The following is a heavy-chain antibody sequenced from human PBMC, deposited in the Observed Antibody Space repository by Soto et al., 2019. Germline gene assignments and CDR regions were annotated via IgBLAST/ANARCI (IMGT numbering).Heavy chain of an antibody. CDR3: ALYICFGSQDWFDP. V-gene: IGHV1-18*01. J-gene: IGHJ5*02. D-gene: IGHD3-10*01. Sequence: ASVKVSCKASGYTFTSYGISWVRQAPGQGLEWMGWISAYNGNTNYAQKLQGRVTMTTDTSTSTAYMELRSLRSDDTAVYYCALYICFGSQDWFDPCGQRSLVPVSA. CDR1: GYTFTSYG. CDR2: ISAYNGNT.